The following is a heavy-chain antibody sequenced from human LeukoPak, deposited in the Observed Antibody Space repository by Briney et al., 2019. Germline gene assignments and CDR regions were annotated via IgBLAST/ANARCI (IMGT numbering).Heavy chain of an antibody. J-gene: IGHJ6*03. D-gene: IGHD1-14*01. V-gene: IGHV3-7*01. CDR3: ARVRRAKRQNRYYFYYYMDV. CDR2: IKQDGSEK. CDR1: GFTFSSYW. Sequence: GGSLRLSCAASGFTFSSYWMSWVRQAPGKGLEWVANIKQDGSEKYYVDSVKGRFTISRDNAKDSLYLQMNSLRAADTAVHFCARVRRAKRQNRYYFYYYMDVWGKGTTVTVSS.